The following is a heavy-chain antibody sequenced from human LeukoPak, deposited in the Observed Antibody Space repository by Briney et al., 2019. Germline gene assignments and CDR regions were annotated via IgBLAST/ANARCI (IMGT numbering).Heavy chain of an antibody. J-gene: IGHJ4*02. Sequence: GGSLRLSCAASGFTFSSYSLNWVRQAPGKGLEWVSYMNSGSTIYYADSVKGRFTISRGNAKNSLFLQMNSLRDEDTAVYYCARDPGSTAGFDYWGQGTLVTVSS. CDR2: MNSGSTI. D-gene: IGHD6-13*01. CDR1: GFTFSSYS. CDR3: ARDPGSTAGFDY. V-gene: IGHV3-48*02.